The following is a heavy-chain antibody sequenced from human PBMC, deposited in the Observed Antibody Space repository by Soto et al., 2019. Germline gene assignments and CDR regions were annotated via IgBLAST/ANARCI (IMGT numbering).Heavy chain of an antibody. V-gene: IGHV4-39*01. CDR3: ASPSRSDSSGYYEIFDY. D-gene: IGHD3-22*01. CDR2: IYYSGST. J-gene: IGHJ4*02. Sequence: QLQLQESGPGLVKPSETLSLTCTVSGGSISSSSYYWGWIRQPPGKGLEWIGSIYYSGSTYYHPSLRRRVTISVDASKNQFSLQLSSVTAADTAVYYCASPSRSDSSGYYEIFDYWGQGTLVTVSS. CDR1: GGSISSSSYY.